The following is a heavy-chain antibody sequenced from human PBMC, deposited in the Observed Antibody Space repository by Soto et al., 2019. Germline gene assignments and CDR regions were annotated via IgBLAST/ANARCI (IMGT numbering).Heavy chain of an antibody. CDR2: IYHSGGT. CDR3: ARVERGTATTVVDAFDI. J-gene: IGHJ3*02. Sequence: SETLSLTCTVSGGSISSGGYYWSWIRQHPGKGLEWIGYIYHSGGTYYNPSLKSRVTTSVDTSKNQFTLKMSSVTAADTALYYCARVERGTATTVVDAFDIWGPGTMVTVSS. CDR1: GGSISSGGYY. D-gene: IGHD1-1*01. V-gene: IGHV4-31*03.